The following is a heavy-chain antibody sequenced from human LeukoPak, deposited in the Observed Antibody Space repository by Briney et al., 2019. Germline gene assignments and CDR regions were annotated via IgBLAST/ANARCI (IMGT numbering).Heavy chain of an antibody. J-gene: IGHJ4*02. D-gene: IGHD3-10*01. V-gene: IGHV3-7*01. Sequence: GGSLRLSCSASGFTFSSYWMSWVRQAPGKGLEWVANIKQDGSEKYYVDSVKGRFTISRDNAKNSLYLQMNSLRAEDTAVYYCARDKVLLWFGELSGHDYWGQGTLVTVSS. CDR3: ARDKVLLWFGELSGHDY. CDR1: GFTFSSYW. CDR2: IKQDGSEK.